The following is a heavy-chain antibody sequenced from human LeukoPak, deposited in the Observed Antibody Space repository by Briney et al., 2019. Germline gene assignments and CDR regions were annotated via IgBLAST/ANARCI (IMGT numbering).Heavy chain of an antibody. V-gene: IGHV1-2*02. Sequence: GASVKVSCKASGYTFTAYYIHWVRQAPGQGLEWMGWIDSKNGDTKYAQKFQSRLIITRDTSIGIAYMELRSLISDDTAVYYCASEAYCSGGRCSVKRVASWGQGTPVTVSS. D-gene: IGHD2-15*01. J-gene: IGHJ4*02. CDR2: IDSKNGDT. CDR1: GYTFTAYY. CDR3: ASEAYCSGGRCSVKRVAS.